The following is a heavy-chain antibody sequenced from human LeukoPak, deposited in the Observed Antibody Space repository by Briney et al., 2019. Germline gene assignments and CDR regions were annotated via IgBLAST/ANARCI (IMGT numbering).Heavy chain of an antibody. Sequence: SETLSLTCTVSGGSISSGGFYWTWIRQPAGKGLEWIGRISSSGTTNYDPSLKSRLTISLDTSKNQFSLQVNSVTAADTAVYYCARDRSGSYFDYWGQGTLVTVSS. D-gene: IGHD3-3*01. CDR3: ARDRSGSYFDY. J-gene: IGHJ4*02. CDR2: ISSSGTT. CDR1: GGSISSGGFY. V-gene: IGHV4-61*02.